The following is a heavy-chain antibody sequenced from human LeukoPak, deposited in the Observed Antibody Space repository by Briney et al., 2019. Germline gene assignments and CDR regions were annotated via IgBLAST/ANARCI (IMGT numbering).Heavy chain of an antibody. CDR3: ARGITMIVVVITPYHAFDI. CDR1: GGSFSGYY. Sequence: PSETLSLTCAVYGGSFSGYYWSWIRQPPGKGLEWIGEINHSGSTNYNPSLKSRVTMSVDTSKNQFSLKLSSVTAADTAVYYCARGITMIVVVITPYHAFDIWGQGTVVTVSS. V-gene: IGHV4-34*01. J-gene: IGHJ3*02. CDR2: INHSGST. D-gene: IGHD3-22*01.